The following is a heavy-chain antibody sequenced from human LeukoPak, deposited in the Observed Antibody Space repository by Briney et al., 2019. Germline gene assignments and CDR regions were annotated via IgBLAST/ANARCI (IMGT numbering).Heavy chain of an antibody. CDR1: GFTFDDYA. CDR3: AKEYSSGWYVLDY. V-gene: IGHV3-9*01. J-gene: IGHJ4*02. Sequence: PGGSLRLSCAASGFTFDDYATHWVRQAPGKGLEWVSGISWNSGSIGYADSVKGRFTTSRDNAKNSLYLQMNSLRAEDTALYYCAKEYSSGWYVLDYWGQGTLVTVSS. D-gene: IGHD6-19*01. CDR2: ISWNSGSI.